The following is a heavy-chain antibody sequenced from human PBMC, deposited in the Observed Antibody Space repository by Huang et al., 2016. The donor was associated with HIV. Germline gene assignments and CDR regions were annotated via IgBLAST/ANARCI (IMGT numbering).Heavy chain of an antibody. CDR3: ARQTAPDKGYYDFFLRY. V-gene: IGHV4-39*01. J-gene: IGHJ4*01. Sequence: QLQLQESGPGQVFPSEPPSLTCGVSGGSVDDSRYFWSWIRPAPRMGLEWIGGIAIRGKGYSNPSRKSRVIMSVAASNNRFFLTLRGVTPAETAIYYCARQTAPDKGYYDFFLRYWGRGTPVIVSS. CDR2: IAIRGKG. CDR1: GGSVDDSRYF. D-gene: IGHD3-22*01.